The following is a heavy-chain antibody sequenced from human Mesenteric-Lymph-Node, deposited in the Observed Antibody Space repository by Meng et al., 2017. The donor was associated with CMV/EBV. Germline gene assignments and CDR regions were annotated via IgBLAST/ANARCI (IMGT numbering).Heavy chain of an antibody. Sequence: VPARRWGAGSVKQSETLSLSCAVYGASFLGYYWGWIRQPQGKGLEWIGEINHSGSTNYNPSLKSRVTISVDTSKNQFSLKLSSVTAADTAVYYCARHQRWLKSEGGFNYWGQGTLVTVSS. CDR2: INHSGST. CDR3: ARHQRWLKSEGGFNY. J-gene: IGHJ4*02. CDR1: GASFLGYY. V-gene: IGHV4-34*01. D-gene: IGHD4-23*01.